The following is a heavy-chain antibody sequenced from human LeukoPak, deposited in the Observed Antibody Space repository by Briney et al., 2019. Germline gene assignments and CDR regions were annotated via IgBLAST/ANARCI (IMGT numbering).Heavy chain of an antibody. V-gene: IGHV4-59*01. CDR3: ARDLDLDY. Sequence: SETLSLTCTVSGGSISSYYWSWIRQPPGKGLEWMGYIYYGGSTNYNPSLKSRVTISVDTSKNQFSLKLSSVTAADTAVYYCARDLDLDYWGQGTLVTVSS. J-gene: IGHJ4*02. CDR2: IYYGGST. D-gene: IGHD3-9*01. CDR1: GGSISSYY.